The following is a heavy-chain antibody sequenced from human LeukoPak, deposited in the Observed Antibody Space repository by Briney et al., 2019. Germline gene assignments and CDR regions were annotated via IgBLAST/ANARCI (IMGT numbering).Heavy chain of an antibody. CDR3: AKVPGIAGANNWFDP. CDR2: ISGSGGSA. Sequence: GGSLRLSCAASGFTISHYAMSWVRQAPGKGLEWVATISGSGGSAYYADSVKGRVTISRDNPKNTLYLQMNSRRDEERAVYCCAKVPGIAGANNWFDPWGQGTLVTVSS. CDR1: GFTISHYA. V-gene: IGHV3-23*01. J-gene: IGHJ5*02. D-gene: IGHD6-19*01.